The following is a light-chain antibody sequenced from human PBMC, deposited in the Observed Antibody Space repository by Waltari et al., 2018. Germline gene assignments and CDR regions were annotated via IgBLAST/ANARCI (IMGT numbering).Light chain of an antibody. J-gene: IGKJ4*01. CDR1: QAIDTY. V-gene: IGKV1-8*01. Sequence: AIRMTQSPSSLSASTGDRVTIACRASQAIDTYLAWYQLIPGKAPKLLIYTASALQSRAPSRFSGSGSGTDFNLTISCLQFEDLATYYCQQYHSNPPTFGGGTKVDIK. CDR2: TAS. CDR3: QQYHSNPPT.